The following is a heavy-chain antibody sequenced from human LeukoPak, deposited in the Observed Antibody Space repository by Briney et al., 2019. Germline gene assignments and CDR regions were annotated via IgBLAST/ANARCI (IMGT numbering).Heavy chain of an antibody. Sequence: ASVKVSCKASGYTFTSYGISWVRQAPGQGLEWMGWISAYNGNTNYAQKLQGRVTMTTDTSTSTAYMELRSLRSDDTAVYYCARAALNRYAEVLYDYWGQGTLVTVSS. D-gene: IGHD2-8*01. CDR2: ISAYNGNT. CDR1: GYTFTSYG. V-gene: IGHV1-18*01. CDR3: ARAALNRYAEVLYDY. J-gene: IGHJ4*02.